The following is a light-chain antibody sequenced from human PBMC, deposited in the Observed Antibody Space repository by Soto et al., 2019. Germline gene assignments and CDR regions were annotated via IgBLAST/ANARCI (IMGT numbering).Light chain of an antibody. CDR1: QSFSGF. CDR3: QQSYGTPYT. J-gene: IGKJ2*01. Sequence: DIQMTQSPSSLSASVGDRVTITCRASQSFSGFLNWYQQKPGKAPKLLIYAASSLQSGVPSRFSGSGSGTDFTLTISSLQPEDFATYHCQQSYGTPYTFGQGTKLEIK. CDR2: AAS. V-gene: IGKV1-39*01.